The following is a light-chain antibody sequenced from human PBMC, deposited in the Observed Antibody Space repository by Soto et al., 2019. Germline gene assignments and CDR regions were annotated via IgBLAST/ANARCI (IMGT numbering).Light chain of an antibody. Sequence: QSALTQPRSVSGSPGQSVTISCTGTSSDVGGYNYVSWYQQHPGKAPKLMIYDVSKWPSGVPDRFSGSKSGNTASLTISGLQAEAEAAYYCCSYAGNSLWVFGGGPKLTVL. CDR1: SSDVGGYNY. V-gene: IGLV2-11*01. CDR2: DVS. CDR3: CSYAGNSLWV. J-gene: IGLJ3*02.